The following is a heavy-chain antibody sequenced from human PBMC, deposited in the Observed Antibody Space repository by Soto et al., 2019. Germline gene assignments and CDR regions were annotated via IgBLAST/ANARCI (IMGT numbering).Heavy chain of an antibody. CDR3: ARTQXTMVVVPLEGRSYYFDY. D-gene: IGHD3-22*01. CDR1: GGTFSSSA. J-gene: IGHJ4*02. V-gene: IGHV1-69*13. Sequence: SVKISCRASGGTFSSSAISWVRQAPGQGLEWMGGIIPIFGTANYAQKFQGRVTITADESTSTAYMELSSLRSEDTAVYYCARTQXTMVVVPLEGRSYYFDYWGQGTLVTVSS. CDR2: IIPIFGTA.